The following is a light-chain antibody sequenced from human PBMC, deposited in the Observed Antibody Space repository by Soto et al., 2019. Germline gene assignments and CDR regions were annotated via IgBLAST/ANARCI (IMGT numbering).Light chain of an antibody. V-gene: IGLV4-69*01. CDR2: LNSDGSH. Sequence: QAVVTQSPSASASLGASVKLTCTLSSGHSSYAIAWHQQQPGKGPRYLMKLNSDGSHSKGDGIPDRFSGSSSGAERYLTISSLQSEDEADYYCQTWGTGINWVFGGGTKLTVL. CDR1: SGHSSYA. J-gene: IGLJ3*02. CDR3: QTWGTGINWV.